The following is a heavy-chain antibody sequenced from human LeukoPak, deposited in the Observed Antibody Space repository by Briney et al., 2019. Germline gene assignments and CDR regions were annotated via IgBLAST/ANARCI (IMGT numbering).Heavy chain of an antibody. Sequence: GASVKVSCKASGYTFTSYGISWVRQAPGQGLEWMGWISAYNGNTNYAQKFQGRVTMTSDTSTSTVYMELSSLRSEDTAVYYCARSSAYYNEADMWGQGTMVTVSS. CDR2: ISAYNGNT. CDR1: GYTFTSYG. CDR3: ARSSAYYNEADM. V-gene: IGHV1-18*01. D-gene: IGHD3-9*01. J-gene: IGHJ3*02.